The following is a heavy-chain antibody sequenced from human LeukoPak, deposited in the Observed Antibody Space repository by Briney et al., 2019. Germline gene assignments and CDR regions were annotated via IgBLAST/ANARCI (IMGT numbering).Heavy chain of an antibody. D-gene: IGHD3-16*01. V-gene: IGHV1-24*01. Sequence: GASVKVSCKVSGYTLTELPMHWVRQAPGKGLEWMGGFDPEDGETIYAQKFQGRVTMTEDTSTDTAYMELSSLRSEDTAVYYCATVLMYDYVWGGSYGMDVWGQGTTVTVSS. CDR2: FDPEDGET. CDR1: GYTLTELP. J-gene: IGHJ6*02. CDR3: ATVLMYDYVWGGSYGMDV.